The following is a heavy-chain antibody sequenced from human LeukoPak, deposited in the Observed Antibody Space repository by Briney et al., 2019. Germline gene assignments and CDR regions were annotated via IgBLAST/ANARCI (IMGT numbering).Heavy chain of an antibody. Sequence: GGSLRLSCAASGFTFTSYAMHWVRQAPGKGLEWVAVISYDGSNKYYADSVKGRFTISRDNSKNTLYLQMNSLRAEDTAVYYCARSGEGGDYYYGMDVWGQGTTVTVSS. J-gene: IGHJ6*02. CDR1: GFTFTSYA. CDR2: ISYDGSNK. CDR3: ARSGEGGDYYYGMDV. V-gene: IGHV3-30*14. D-gene: IGHD2-21*01.